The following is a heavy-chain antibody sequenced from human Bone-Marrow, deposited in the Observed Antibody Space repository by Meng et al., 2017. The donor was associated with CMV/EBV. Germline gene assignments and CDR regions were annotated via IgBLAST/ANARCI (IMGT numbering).Heavy chain of an antibody. CDR2: MNPNSGNT. Sequence: ASVKVSCQASGYTFTTYDIDWVRQATGQGLEWMGWMNPNSGNTGYAQKFEGRVTMTRNTSISTAYTELSSLRSEDTSVYYCARRGVAARRGSWFDPWGQGTPVTVSS. J-gene: IGHJ5*02. CDR3: ARRGVAARRGSWFDP. D-gene: IGHD6-6*01. V-gene: IGHV1-8*01. CDR1: GYTFTTYD.